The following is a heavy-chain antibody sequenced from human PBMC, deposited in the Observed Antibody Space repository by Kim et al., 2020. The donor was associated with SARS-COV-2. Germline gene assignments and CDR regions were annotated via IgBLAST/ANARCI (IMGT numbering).Heavy chain of an antibody. CDR3: ARGEAAGYYYYGMDV. V-gene: IGHV1-18*01. CDR1: GYTFTSYG. D-gene: IGHD6-13*01. Sequence: ASVKVSCKASGYTFTSYGISWVRQAPGQGLEWMGWISAYNGNTNYAQKLQGRVTMTTDTSTSTAYMELRSLRSDDTAVYYCARGEAAGYYYYGMDVWGQGTTVTVSS. CDR2: ISAYNGNT. J-gene: IGHJ6*02.